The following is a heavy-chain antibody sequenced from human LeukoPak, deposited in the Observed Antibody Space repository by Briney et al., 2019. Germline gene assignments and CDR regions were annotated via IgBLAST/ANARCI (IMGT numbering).Heavy chain of an antibody. J-gene: IGHJ6*03. V-gene: IGHV1-2*02. CDR3: ARDRVVVVAADNYYYYMDV. CDR2: INPNSGGT. Sequence: ASVKVSCKASGYTFTGYYMHWVRQAPGQGLEWMGWINPNSGGTNYAQKFQGRVTMTRDTSISTAYMELSRLRSDDTAVYYRARDRVVVVAADNYYYYMDVWGKGTTVTVSS. D-gene: IGHD2-15*01. CDR1: GYTFTGYY.